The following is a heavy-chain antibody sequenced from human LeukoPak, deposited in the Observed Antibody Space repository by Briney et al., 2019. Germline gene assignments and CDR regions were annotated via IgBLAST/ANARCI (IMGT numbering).Heavy chain of an antibody. CDR3: ARDSLWIRYSSSPNYYYGMDV. V-gene: IGHV1-18*01. CDR1: GYTFTSYG. J-gene: IGHJ6*02. Sequence: ASVKVSCKASGYTFTSYGISWVRQAPGQGLEWMGWISAYNGNTNYAQKLQGRVTMTTDTSTSTAYMELRSLRSDDTAVYYCARDSLWIRYSSSPNYYYGMDVWGQGTTVTVSS. D-gene: IGHD6-6*01. CDR2: ISAYNGNT.